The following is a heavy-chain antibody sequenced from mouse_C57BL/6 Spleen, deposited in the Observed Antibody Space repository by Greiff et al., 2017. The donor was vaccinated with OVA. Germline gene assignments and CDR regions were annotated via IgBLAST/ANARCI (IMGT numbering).Heavy chain of an antibody. J-gene: IGHJ4*01. CDR1: GFTFSSYA. CDR2: ISDGGSYT. Sequence: EVQVVESGGGLVKPGGSLKLSCAASGFTFSSYAMSWVRQTPEKRLEWVATISDGGSYTYYPDNVKGRFTISRDNAKNNLYLQMSHLKSEDTAMYYCARYDYDVDYAMDDWGQGTSVTVSS. V-gene: IGHV5-4*01. CDR3: ARYDYDVDYAMDD. D-gene: IGHD2-4*01.